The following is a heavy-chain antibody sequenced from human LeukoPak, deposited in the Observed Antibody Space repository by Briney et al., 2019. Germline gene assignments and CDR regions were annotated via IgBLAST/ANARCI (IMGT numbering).Heavy chain of an antibody. J-gene: IGHJ4*02. D-gene: IGHD3-22*01. CDR1: GYTFTGYY. CDR3: ARAPRPDYYDSSGYYYAF. CDR2: INPNSGGT. V-gene: IGHV1-2*02. Sequence: GASVKVSCKASGYTFTGYYMHWVRQAPGQGLEWMGWINPNSGGTNYAQKFQGRVTMTRDTSISTAYMELSRLRSDDTAVYYCARAPRPDYYDSSGYYYAFWGQGTLVTVSS.